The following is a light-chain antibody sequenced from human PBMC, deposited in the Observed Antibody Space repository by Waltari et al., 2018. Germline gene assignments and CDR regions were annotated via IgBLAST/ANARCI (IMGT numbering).Light chain of an antibody. CDR3: QAWDSSSVV. CDR2: RDT. V-gene: IGLV3-1*01. J-gene: IGLJ3*02. Sequence: SYEVTQPPSVSVSPGQTATIACSGDKLDDKFTAWFQQRPGQSPVLIIHRDTKRPPGIPERFLGSNSGNTATLTISGTQAMDEGDYYCQAWDSSSVVFGGGTKLTVL. CDR1: KLDDKF.